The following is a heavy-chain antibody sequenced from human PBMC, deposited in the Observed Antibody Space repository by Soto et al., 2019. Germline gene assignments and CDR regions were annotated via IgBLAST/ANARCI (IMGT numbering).Heavy chain of an antibody. CDR3: ARGRGSGCSFYYYGMDV. J-gene: IGHJ6*02. V-gene: IGHV4-59*01. D-gene: IGHD3-10*01. Sequence: SETLSLTXTVSGGSISSYYWSWIRQPPGKGLEWIGYIYYSGSTNYNPSLKSRVTISVDTSKNQFSLKLSSVTAADTAVYYCARGRGSGCSFYYYGMDVWGQGTTVTVS. CDR2: IYYSGST. CDR1: GGSISSYY.